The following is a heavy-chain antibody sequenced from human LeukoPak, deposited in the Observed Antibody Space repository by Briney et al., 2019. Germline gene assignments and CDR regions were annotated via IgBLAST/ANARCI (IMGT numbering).Heavy chain of an antibody. D-gene: IGHD6-19*01. J-gene: IGHJ4*02. Sequence: GGSLRLSCTPSGFTFSSHAMSWVRQAPGKGLEWVSGISGNGAGTYYGDSVKGRFTISRDNSKNTLYLQMNSLRAEDTAVYYCAKVGRYSSGWYVRYFDYWGQGTLVTVSS. V-gene: IGHV3-23*01. CDR2: ISGNGAGT. CDR1: GFTFSSHA. CDR3: AKVGRYSSGWYVRYFDY.